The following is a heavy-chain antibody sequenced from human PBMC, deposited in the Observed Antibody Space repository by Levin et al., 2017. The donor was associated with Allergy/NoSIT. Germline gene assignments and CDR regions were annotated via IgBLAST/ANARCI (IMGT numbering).Heavy chain of an antibody. J-gene: IGHJ6*02. Sequence: SVKVSCKASGFTFTSSAMQWVRQARGQRLEWIGWIVVGSGNTNYAQKFQERVTITRDMSTSTAYMELSSLRSEDTAVYYCAAGAQWLSTKGYYYGMDVWGQGTTVTVSS. CDR3: AAGAQWLSTKGYYYGMDV. D-gene: IGHD6-19*01. CDR2: IVVGSGNT. V-gene: IGHV1-58*02. CDR1: GFTFTSSA.